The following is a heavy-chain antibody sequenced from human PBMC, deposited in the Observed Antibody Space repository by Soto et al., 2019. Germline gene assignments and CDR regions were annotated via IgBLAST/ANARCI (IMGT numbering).Heavy chain of an antibody. D-gene: IGHD3-16*01. J-gene: IGHJ4*02. CDR1: GFTFSNYA. Sequence: EVQLLDSGGGLVQPGGSLRLSWAASGFTFSNYAMTWVRQGPGKGLEWVSGISGSGGRSYYADSVKGRFTISRDNSKSTLYLQMNSLRAEDTAVYYCPKAYFVCSSEQPYYFDSCGQGTLVTVSS. CDR2: ISGSGGRS. V-gene: IGHV3-23*01. CDR3: PKAYFVCSSEQPYYFDS.